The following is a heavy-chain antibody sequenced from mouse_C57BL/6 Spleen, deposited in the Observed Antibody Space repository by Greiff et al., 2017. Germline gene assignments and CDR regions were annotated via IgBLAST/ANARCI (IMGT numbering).Heavy chain of an antibody. D-gene: IGHD2-5*01. CDR1: GFTFSSYA. Sequence: EVQLQESGGGLVKPGGSLTLSCAASGFTFSSYAMSWVRQTPEKRLEWVATISDGGSYTYYPDNVKGRFTISRDNAKNNLYLQMSHLKSEDTAMYYCAREHYSNWDYARDYWGQGTSVTVSS. CDR3: AREHYSNWDYARDY. V-gene: IGHV5-4*01. J-gene: IGHJ4*01. CDR2: ISDGGSYT.